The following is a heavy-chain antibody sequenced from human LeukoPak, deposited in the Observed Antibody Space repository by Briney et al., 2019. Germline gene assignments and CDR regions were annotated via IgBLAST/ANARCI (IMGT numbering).Heavy chain of an antibody. J-gene: IGHJ4*02. D-gene: IGHD4-17*01. CDR1: GFTFSHYY. V-gene: IGHV3-7*01. Sequence: GGSLRLSCAASGFTFSHYYMSWVRQAPGKGLEWVANIKQDGSEQFYLDSVKGRFTISRDNADNSLYLEMNSLRVEDTAVYYCGALMTTVSDFDYWGQGTLVTVSS. CDR2: IKQDGSEQ. CDR3: GALMTTVSDFDY.